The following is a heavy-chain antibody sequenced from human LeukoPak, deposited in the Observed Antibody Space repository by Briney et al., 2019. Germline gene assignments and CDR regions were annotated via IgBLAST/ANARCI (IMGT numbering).Heavy chain of an antibody. V-gene: IGHV3-64*01. Sequence: GGSLRLSCAASGFTFSSYAMHWVRQAPGKGLEYVSAISSNGGSTYYANSVKGRFTISRDNSKNTLYLQMGSLRAEDMAVYYCAGGGRIRIFSYWGQGNLVTVSS. CDR1: GFTFSSYA. D-gene: IGHD3-9*01. CDR3: AGGGRIRIFSY. J-gene: IGHJ4*02. CDR2: ISSNGGST.